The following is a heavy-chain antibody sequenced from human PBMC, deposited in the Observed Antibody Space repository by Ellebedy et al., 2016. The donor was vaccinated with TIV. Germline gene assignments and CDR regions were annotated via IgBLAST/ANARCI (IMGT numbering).Heavy chain of an antibody. V-gene: IGHV3-74*01. Sequence: GESLKISCAASGFTFSSYWMHWVRQAPGKGLVWVSRINSDGSSTSYADSVKGRFTISRDNAKNTLYLQMNSLRAEDTAVYYCANHLSGSYWYFDLWGRGTLVTVSS. CDR3: ANHLSGSYWYFDL. CDR1: GFTFSSYW. CDR2: INSDGSST. D-gene: IGHD1-26*01. J-gene: IGHJ2*01.